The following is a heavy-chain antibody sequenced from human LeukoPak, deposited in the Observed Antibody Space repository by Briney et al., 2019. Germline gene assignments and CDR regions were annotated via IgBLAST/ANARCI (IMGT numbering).Heavy chain of an antibody. J-gene: IGHJ5*02. V-gene: IGHV3-74*01. CDR2: INSDGSST. CDR3: ARDEACGGDCFNWFDP. Sequence: GGSLRLSCAASGFTFSSYWMHWVRQAPGKGLAWVSRINSDGSSTSYADSVKGRFTISRDNAKNTLYLQMNSLRAEDTAVYYCARDEACGGDCFNWFDPWGQGTLVTVSS. D-gene: IGHD2-21*01. CDR1: GFTFSSYW.